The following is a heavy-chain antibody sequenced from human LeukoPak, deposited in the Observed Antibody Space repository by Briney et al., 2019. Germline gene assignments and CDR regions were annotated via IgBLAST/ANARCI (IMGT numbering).Heavy chain of an antibody. Sequence: SETLSLTCTVSGYSISSGHYWGWIRQHPGKGLEWIGYIYYSGSTYYNPSLKSRVTISVDTSKNQFSLKLSSVTAADTAVYYCARADKGTFDPWGQGTLVTVSS. J-gene: IGHJ5*02. CDR1: GYSISSGHY. V-gene: IGHV4-31*03. CDR2: IYYSGST. D-gene: IGHD1-14*01. CDR3: ARADKGTFDP.